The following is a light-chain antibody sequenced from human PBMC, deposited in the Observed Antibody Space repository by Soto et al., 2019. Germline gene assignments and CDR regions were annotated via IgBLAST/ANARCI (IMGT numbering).Light chain of an antibody. J-gene: IGKJ1*01. V-gene: IGKV1-5*01. Sequence: DIKMTQSPSTLSGSAGDRVTITCRASQTISSWLAWYQQKPGKAPNLLIYDASTLESGVPSRFSGRGSGTEFTLTISSLQPDDFATYYCQHYNSYSEAFGQGSKVDI. CDR3: QHYNSYSEA. CDR1: QTISSW. CDR2: DAS.